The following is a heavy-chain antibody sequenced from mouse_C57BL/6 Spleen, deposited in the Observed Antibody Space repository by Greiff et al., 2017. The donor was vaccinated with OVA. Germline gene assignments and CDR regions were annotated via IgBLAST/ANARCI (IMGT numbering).Heavy chain of an antibody. J-gene: IGHJ3*01. D-gene: IGHD2-4*01. V-gene: IGHV1-80*01. Sequence: QVHVKQSGAELVKPGASVKISCKASGYAFSSYWMNWVKQRPGKGLEWIGQIYPGDGDTNYNGKFKGKATLTADKSSSTAYMQLSSLTSEDSAVYFCARVGDYDRGAWFAYWGQGTLVTVSA. CDR1: GYAFSSYW. CDR2: IYPGDGDT. CDR3: ARVGDYDRGAWFAY.